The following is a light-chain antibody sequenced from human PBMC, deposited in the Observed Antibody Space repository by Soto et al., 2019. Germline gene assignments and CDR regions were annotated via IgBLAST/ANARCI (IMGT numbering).Light chain of an antibody. CDR2: AAS. J-gene: IGKJ1*01. V-gene: IGKV1-39*01. CDR1: QSISSY. Sequence: DIQMTQSPSSLSASVGDRVTITCRASQSISSYLNWYQQKPGKAPKLLIYAASSLQSGVPSRFSGSGSGTDFTLTISSLQPEDFATYYCQQSYSTPKTFGQGTKVKIK. CDR3: QQSYSTPKT.